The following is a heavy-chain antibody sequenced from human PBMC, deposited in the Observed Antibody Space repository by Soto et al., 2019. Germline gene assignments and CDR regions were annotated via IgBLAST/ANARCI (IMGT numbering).Heavy chain of an antibody. D-gene: IGHD4-17*01. J-gene: IGHJ4*02. V-gene: IGHV4-61*01. CDR2: VYYSGTT. CDR1: GGSVSNKTYY. Sequence: NPSETLSLTCSVSGGSVSNKTYYWSWIRQPPGKRLEWIGYVYYSGTTNYNPSLKSRVAISVDLSKTQFSLRLSSVTTADTALYYCARTTAVPNTLRSRYFFDYWGQGTLVTVSS. CDR3: ARTTAVPNTLRSRYFFDY.